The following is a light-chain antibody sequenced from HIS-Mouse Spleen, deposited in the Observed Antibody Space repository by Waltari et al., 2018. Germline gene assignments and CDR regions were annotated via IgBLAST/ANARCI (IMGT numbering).Light chain of an antibody. J-gene: IGLJ2*01. CDR1: TRDVGGYHY. CDR3: CSYAGSSTFEV. CDR2: DVR. Sequence: QSALTQPRSVSGSPGQSVTISCTGTTRDVGGYHYFSWYQQHPGKAPKLLIYDVRKRPSGVPDRFSGSKSGNTASLTISGLQAEDEADYYCCSYAGSSTFEVFGGGTKLTVL. V-gene: IGLV2-11*01.